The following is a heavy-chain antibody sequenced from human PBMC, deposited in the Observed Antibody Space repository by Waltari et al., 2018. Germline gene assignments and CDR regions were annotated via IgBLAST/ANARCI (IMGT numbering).Heavy chain of an antibody. Sequence: QVQLVESGGGLVPPGGSLRLSCPAPGLTFRTLAIHRVRQTRARGLEWVAFIRCDGTTAYYADSVTGRFTISRDNYESRSYLQMNSLRPEDTGVYYCVKDGDYSLPAYDAFDIWGPGTMVSVSS. D-gene: IGHD4-17*01. V-gene: IGHV3-30*02. CDR2: IRCDGTTA. CDR1: GLTFRTLA. CDR3: VKDGDYSLPAYDAFDI. J-gene: IGHJ3*02.